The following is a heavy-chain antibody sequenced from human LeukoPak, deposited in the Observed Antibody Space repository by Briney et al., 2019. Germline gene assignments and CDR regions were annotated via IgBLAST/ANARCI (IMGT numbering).Heavy chain of an antibody. Sequence: GGSLRLSCAASGFTVRSNYMSWVRQAPGKGLEWVSEIYSDGTTYYAASVKGRFSISRDSSKNILYLQMNSLRAEDTAVYYCAKDRCSNGVGCYYYYMDVWGKGTTVTISS. J-gene: IGHJ6*03. CDR2: IYSDGTT. D-gene: IGHD2-8*01. CDR3: AKDRCSNGVGCYYYYMDV. CDR1: GFTVRSNY. V-gene: IGHV3-53*05.